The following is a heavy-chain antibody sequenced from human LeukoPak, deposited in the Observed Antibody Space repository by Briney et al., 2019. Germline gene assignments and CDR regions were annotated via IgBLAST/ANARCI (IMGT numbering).Heavy chain of an antibody. Sequence: GGSLRLSCAASGFTFSNFWMHWVRQAPGKGLVWVALIYGDGSFTRYADSVKGRFTISRDNSKNTLYLQMNSLRAEDTAVYYCARETLYDSSGYYSEGYFDYWGQGTLVTVSS. CDR3: ARETLYDSSGYYSEGYFDY. J-gene: IGHJ4*02. CDR1: GFTFSNFW. V-gene: IGHV3-74*01. CDR2: IYGDGSFT. D-gene: IGHD3-22*01.